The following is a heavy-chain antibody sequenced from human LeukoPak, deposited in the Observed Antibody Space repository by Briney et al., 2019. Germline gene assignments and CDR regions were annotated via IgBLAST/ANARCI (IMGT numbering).Heavy chain of an antibody. D-gene: IGHD1-26*01. CDR2: IIPIFGTA. J-gene: IGHJ4*02. CDR3: ARDRGELPVDY. Sequence: SVKVSCKASGGTFSSYAISWVRQAPGQGLEWMGRIIPIFGTANYAQKLQGRVTMTTDTSTSTAYMELRSLRSDDTAVYYCARDRGELPVDYWGQGTLVTVSS. V-gene: IGHV1-69*05. CDR1: GGTFSSYA.